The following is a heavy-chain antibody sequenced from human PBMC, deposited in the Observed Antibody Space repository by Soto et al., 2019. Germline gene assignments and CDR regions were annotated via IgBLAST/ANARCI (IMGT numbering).Heavy chain of an antibody. CDR3: ARGRGWGDYEVWYYGMDV. CDR2: ITYDGSNK. CDR1: GFTFSSYA. D-gene: IGHD4-17*01. J-gene: IGHJ6*02. V-gene: IGHV3-30-3*01. Sequence: QVQLVESGGGVVQPGRSLRLSCVVSGFTFSSYAMHWVRQAPGKGLEWVAVITYDGSNKYYVDSVKGRFTISRDNSKNTLDLQMNSLRAEDTAVYYCARGRGWGDYEVWYYGMDVWGQGTTVTVSS.